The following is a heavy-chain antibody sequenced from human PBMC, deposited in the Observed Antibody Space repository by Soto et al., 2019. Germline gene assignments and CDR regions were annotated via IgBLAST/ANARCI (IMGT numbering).Heavy chain of an antibody. CDR3: ARDVSPGSSGDYLDACDI. V-gene: IGHV3-7*05. J-gene: IGHJ3*02. D-gene: IGHD4-17*01. Sequence: EVQLVESGGGLVQPGGSLRLSCAASGFTFGNYWMTWVRQAPGKGLEWVANIKGDGSAKSYLDSVRGRFTVTRDNAENSLFQQMNILRAEDTALYYCARDVSPGSSGDYLDACDIWGQGTMVTVS. CDR1: GFTFGNYW. CDR2: IKGDGSAK.